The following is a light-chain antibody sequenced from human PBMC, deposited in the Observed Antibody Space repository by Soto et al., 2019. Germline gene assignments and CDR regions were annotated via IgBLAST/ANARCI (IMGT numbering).Light chain of an antibody. Sequence: DIPMTQSPSSLSASVGDRVTTTCRAGQDINIYLAWYQQKPGKVPKLLISAASTLQSGVPSRFSGSGSGTDFTLTISSLQPEDVATYYCQKYDGAPLTFGGGTKVEIK. J-gene: IGKJ4*01. V-gene: IGKV1-27*01. CDR3: QKYDGAPLT. CDR2: AAS. CDR1: QDINIY.